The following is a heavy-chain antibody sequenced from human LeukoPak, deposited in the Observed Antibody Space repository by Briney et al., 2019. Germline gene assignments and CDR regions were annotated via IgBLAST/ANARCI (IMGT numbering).Heavy chain of an antibody. CDR3: ARDGEIAAPLD. CDR1: GYTFTSYG. V-gene: IGHV1-69*13. J-gene: IGHJ4*02. Sequence: ASVKVSCKASGYTFTSYGISWVRQAPGQGLERMGGIIPIFGTANYAQKFQGSVTITADESTSTAYMELSSLRSEDTAVYYCARDGEIAAPLDWGQGTLVTVSS. D-gene: IGHD6-13*01. CDR2: IIPIFGTA.